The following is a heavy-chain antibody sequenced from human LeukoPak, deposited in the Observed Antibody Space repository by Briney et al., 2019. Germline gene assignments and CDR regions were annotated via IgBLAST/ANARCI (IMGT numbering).Heavy chain of an antibody. D-gene: IGHD4-11*01. CDR2: ISGSGGST. CDR3: STLTSRGLSDS. J-gene: IGHJ4*02. Sequence: GGSLRLSCAASGFTFSSYAMSWVRQAPGKGLEWVSAISGSGGSTYYADSVKGRFTISRDNSKNTLYLQMNSLRAEDTAVYYCSTLTSRGLSDSWGQGTLVTVSS. CDR1: GFTFSSYA. V-gene: IGHV3-23*01.